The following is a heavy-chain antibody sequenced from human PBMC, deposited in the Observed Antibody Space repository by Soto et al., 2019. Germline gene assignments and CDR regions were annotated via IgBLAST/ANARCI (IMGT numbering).Heavy chain of an antibody. J-gene: IGHJ4*02. CDR1: GFTFSDYY. Sequence: PGGSLRLSCAASGFTFSDYYMSWIRQAPGKGLEWVSYISSSSSYTNYADSVKGRFTISRDNAKNSLYLQMNSLRAEDTAVYYCARAQGIQLPYYFDYWGQGTLVTVSS. CDR3: ARAQGIQLPYYFDY. CDR2: ISSSSSYT. V-gene: IGHV3-11*06. D-gene: IGHD5-18*01.